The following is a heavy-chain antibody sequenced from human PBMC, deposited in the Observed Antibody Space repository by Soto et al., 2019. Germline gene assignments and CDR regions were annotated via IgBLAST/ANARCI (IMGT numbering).Heavy chain of an antibody. D-gene: IGHD3-16*02. Sequence: VQLVESGGGLVQPGGSLRLSCAASGFTFSSYWMSWVRQAPGKGLEWVANIKQDGSEKYYVDSVKGRFTISRDNAKNSLYLQMNSLRAEDTAVYYCARDGELHLGELSEFDYWGQGTLVTVSS. CDR2: IKQDGSEK. V-gene: IGHV3-7*01. J-gene: IGHJ4*02. CDR1: GFTFSSYW. CDR3: ARDGELHLGELSEFDY.